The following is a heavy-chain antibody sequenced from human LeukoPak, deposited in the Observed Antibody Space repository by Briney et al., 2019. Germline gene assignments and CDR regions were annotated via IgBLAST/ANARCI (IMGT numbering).Heavy chain of an antibody. CDR2: ISGSGGSI. D-gene: IGHD5-18*01. CDR1: GFTFRNYV. V-gene: IGHV3-23*01. Sequence: GSLRLSCAGPGFTFRNYVMSWVRQAPGKGLEWVSGISGSGGSIYYADSVKGRFTISRDSSKNTLNLQMNSLRAEDTAVYYCAEHGDTAMWLDYWGQGTLVTVSS. J-gene: IGHJ4*02. CDR3: AEHGDTAMWLDY.